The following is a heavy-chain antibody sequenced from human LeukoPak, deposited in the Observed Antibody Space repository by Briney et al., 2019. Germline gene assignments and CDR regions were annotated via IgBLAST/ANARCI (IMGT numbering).Heavy chain of an antibody. J-gene: IGHJ5*02. V-gene: IGHV4-34*01. CDR3: GRAAWNGGGGFDP. Sequence: SETLSLTCAVYNGSFSGYYWSWIRQSPEKGLEWIGEVNHGGDTNYNPSLRSRVTISLDTSKNHFSLKLRSVTAADTAVYNCGRAAWNGGGGFDPWGQGTLVTVSS. D-gene: IGHD3-16*01. CDR2: VNHGGDT. CDR1: NGSFSGYY.